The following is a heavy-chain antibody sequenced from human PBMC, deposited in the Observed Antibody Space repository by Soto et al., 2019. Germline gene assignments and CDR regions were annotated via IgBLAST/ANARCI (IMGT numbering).Heavy chain of an antibody. J-gene: IGHJ3*02. D-gene: IGHD1-7*01. CDR3: ARASNWNYFKPCAFDI. CDR2: IKQDGSEK. V-gene: IGHV3-7*04. CDR1: GFTFSSYW. Sequence: EVQLVESGGGLVQPGGSLRLSCAASGFTFSSYWMSWVRQAPGKGLEWVANIKQDGSEKYYVDSVKGRFTITRDNAKNSLYLQMNSLRAEDTAVYYCARASNWNYFKPCAFDIWGQGTMVTVSS.